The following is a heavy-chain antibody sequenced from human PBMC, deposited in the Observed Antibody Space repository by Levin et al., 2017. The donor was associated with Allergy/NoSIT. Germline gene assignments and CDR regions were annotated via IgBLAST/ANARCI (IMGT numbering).Heavy chain of an antibody. J-gene: IGHJ6*03. CDR2: INSDGSTT. CDR1: GFPFSSYW. V-gene: IGHV3-74*01. D-gene: IGHD7-27*01. CDR3: ARDPGAPNYYYYYMDV. Sequence: GGSLRLSCAASGFPFSSYWVHWVRQAPGKGLVWVSRINSDGSTTNYADSVKGRFTISRDNAKNTLYLQMNSLRAEDTAVYFCARDPGAPNYYYYYMDVWGKGTTVTVSS.